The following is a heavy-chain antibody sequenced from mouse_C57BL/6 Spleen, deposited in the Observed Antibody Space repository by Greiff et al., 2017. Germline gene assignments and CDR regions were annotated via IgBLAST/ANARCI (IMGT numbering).Heavy chain of an antibody. J-gene: IGHJ1*03. D-gene: IGHD1-1*01. CDR1: GYTFTSYW. CDR2: IDPSDSYT. V-gene: IGHV1-69*01. Sequence: QVQLQQPGAELVMPGASVKLSCKASGYTFTSYWMHWVKQRPGQGLEWIGEIDPSDSYTNYNQKFKGKSTLTVDKSSSTAYMQLSSLTSEDSAVYYCARGEYYGSSPWYFDVWGTGTTVTVSS. CDR3: ARGEYYGSSPWYFDV.